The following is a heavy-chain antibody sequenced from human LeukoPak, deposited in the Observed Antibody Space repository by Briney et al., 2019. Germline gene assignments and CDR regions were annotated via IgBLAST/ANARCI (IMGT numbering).Heavy chain of an antibody. D-gene: IGHD5-18*01. CDR3: ARGASGYSYG. J-gene: IGHJ4*02. V-gene: IGHV4-59*01. Sequence: PSETLSLTCTVSDGSISSYYWSWIRQPPGKGLEWIGYISYSGSTNYNPSLKSRVTISIDTSKNQFSLKLSSVTAADTAVYYCARGASGYSYGWGQGTLVTVSS. CDR2: ISYSGST. CDR1: DGSISSYY.